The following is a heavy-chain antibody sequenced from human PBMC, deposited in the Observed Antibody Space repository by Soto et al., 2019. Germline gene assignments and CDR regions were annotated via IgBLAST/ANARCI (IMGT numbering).Heavy chain of an antibody. J-gene: IGHJ4*02. D-gene: IGHD2-15*01. CDR1: GFTFSSYA. V-gene: IGHV3-23*01. CDR2: ISGSGGRT. CDR3: AKGGRLRCSGGSCTFDY. Sequence: GGSLRLSCAASGFTFSSYAMSWVRQAPGKGLEWVSAISGSGGRTYYADSVKGRFTITRNHSKNTLYLQMNSLRAEDTAVYYCAKGGRLRCSGGSCTFDYWGQGTLVTVSS.